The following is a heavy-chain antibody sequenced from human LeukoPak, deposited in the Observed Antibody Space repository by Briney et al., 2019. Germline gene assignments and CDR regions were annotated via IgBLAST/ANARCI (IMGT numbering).Heavy chain of an antibody. V-gene: IGHV3-74*01. Sequence: GGSLRLSCAASGFTLSSDWVHWVRQVPGKGLVWVARISRESDGSDKNYADSVKGRFSISRDRATNTVHLQMNSLRAEDTAVYYCAKDTVASSFDHWGQGTLVTVSS. D-gene: IGHD5-12*01. J-gene: IGHJ4*02. CDR1: GFTLSSDW. CDR2: ISRESDGSDK. CDR3: AKDTVASSFDH.